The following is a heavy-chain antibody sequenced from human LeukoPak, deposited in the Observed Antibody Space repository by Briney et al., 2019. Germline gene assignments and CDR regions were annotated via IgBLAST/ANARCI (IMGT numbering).Heavy chain of an antibody. J-gene: IGHJ4*02. V-gene: IGHV3-7*01. Sequence: GGSLRLSCAASGFTVSSNYMSWVRQAPGTGLEGVANIKQDGNEKYYVDSVRGRFTITRDNAKNSLYLQMNSLRAEDTAVYYCARGGTSGYSSSLHFWGGNYYFDYWGQGTLVTVSS. CDR1: GFTVSSNY. CDR2: IKQDGNEK. D-gene: IGHD6-13*01. CDR3: ARGGTSGYSSSLHFWGGNYYFDY.